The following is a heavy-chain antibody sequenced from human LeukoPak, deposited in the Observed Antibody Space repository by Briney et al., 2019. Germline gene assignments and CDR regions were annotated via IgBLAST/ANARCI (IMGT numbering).Heavy chain of an antibody. CDR3: ARLGARYYGSGSYRSSLIDY. CDR2: IYPGGSDT. D-gene: IGHD3-10*01. Sequence: GESLKISCKGSGYSFTSYWIGWVRQMPGKGLEWMGIIYPGGSDTRYSPSFQGQVTISADKSISTAYLQWSSLKASDTAMYYCARLGARYYGSGSYRSSLIDYWGQGTLVTVSS. J-gene: IGHJ4*02. V-gene: IGHV5-51*01. CDR1: GYSFTSYW.